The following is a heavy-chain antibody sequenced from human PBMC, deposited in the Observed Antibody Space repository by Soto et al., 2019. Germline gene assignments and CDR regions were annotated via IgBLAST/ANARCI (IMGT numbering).Heavy chain of an antibody. J-gene: IGHJ5*02. V-gene: IGHV3-23*01. CDR2: LSDSVGTT. CDR3: AKDRPVKGRSGSLSS. Sequence: VGSLRLSCAVSGFSFGTYTVNWVRQAPGMGLEWVSGLSDSVGTTHYAYSVKGRFTISRGKSKNTLYLQMNSLRAEDTTIYYCAKDRPVKGRSGSLSSWGQGTMVTV. D-gene: IGHD1-26*01. CDR1: GFSFGTYT.